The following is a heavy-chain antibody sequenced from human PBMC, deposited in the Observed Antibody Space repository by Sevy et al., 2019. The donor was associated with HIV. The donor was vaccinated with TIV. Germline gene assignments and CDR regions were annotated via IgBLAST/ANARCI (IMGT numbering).Heavy chain of an antibody. J-gene: IGHJ4*02. D-gene: IGHD2-15*01. V-gene: IGHV3-49*04. CDR3: TWWKGAQSVFDY. Sequence: GGSLRLSCTASGFTFTDYAMNWVRQSPGKGLEWVAFFKRKADGGTLDHAATGKGRFTISRDDSKNIAYLQMNDLKDEDTGVYYCTWWKGAQSVFDYWGQGALVTVSS. CDR2: FKRKADGGTL. CDR1: GFTFTDYA.